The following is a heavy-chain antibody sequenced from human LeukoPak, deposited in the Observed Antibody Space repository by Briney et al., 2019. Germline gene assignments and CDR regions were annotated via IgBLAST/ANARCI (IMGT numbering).Heavy chain of an antibody. CDR2: MNPNSGNT. J-gene: IGHJ5*02. V-gene: IGHV1-8*03. Sequence: ASVKVSCKASGYTFTSYDINWVRLATRQGLEWMGWMNPNSGNTGYAHKFHGRVTITRNTSISTAYMELSSLRSEDTAVYYCARGDFWSGYYPWGQGTLVTVSS. D-gene: IGHD3-3*01. CDR3: ARGDFWSGYYP. CDR1: GYTFTSYD.